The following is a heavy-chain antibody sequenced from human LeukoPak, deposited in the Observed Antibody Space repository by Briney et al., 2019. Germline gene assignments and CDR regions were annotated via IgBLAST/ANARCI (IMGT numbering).Heavy chain of an antibody. D-gene: IGHD3-3*01. CDR3: AREHYDFWSGSQRRGYFDY. Sequence: GESLKISCKGSGYSFTSYWFGWVRQMPGKGLEWMGIIYPGGSDTRYSPSFQGQVTISADKSISTAYLQWSSLKASDTAMYYCAREHYDFWSGSQRRGYFDYWGQGTLVTVSS. CDR2: IYPGGSDT. J-gene: IGHJ4*02. CDR1: GYSFTSYW. V-gene: IGHV5-51*01.